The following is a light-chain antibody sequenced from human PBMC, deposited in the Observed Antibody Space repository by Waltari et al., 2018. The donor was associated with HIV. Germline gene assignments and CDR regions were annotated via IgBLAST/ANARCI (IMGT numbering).Light chain of an antibody. V-gene: IGLV2-14*03. CDR1: RSDIGDYDF. J-gene: IGLJ1*01. CDR2: DVT. CDR3: CSYSLTRTLV. Sequence: QSALTQPASVSGSPGQSITISCTGTRSDIGDYDFVAWYQQHPDNAPKLIIFDVTDRPSGVSTRFSGSKSGNTASLTISGLQPEDEADYFCCSYSLTRTLVFGSGTTVNVL.